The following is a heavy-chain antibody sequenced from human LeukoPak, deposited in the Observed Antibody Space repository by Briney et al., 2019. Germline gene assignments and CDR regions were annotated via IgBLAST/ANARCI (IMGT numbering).Heavy chain of an antibody. Sequence: ASVKVSCKASGYTFTGDYMHWGRQAPGQGRGWMGWINANMGDTNYAQKFQGRVTITRDTSISTAYMELSRLRSDDTAVFYCARGAEFYYFMDVWGKGTTVTISS. D-gene: IGHD2/OR15-2a*01. CDR1: GYTFTGDY. J-gene: IGHJ6*03. CDR3: ARGAEFYYFMDV. V-gene: IGHV1-2*02. CDR2: INANMGDT.